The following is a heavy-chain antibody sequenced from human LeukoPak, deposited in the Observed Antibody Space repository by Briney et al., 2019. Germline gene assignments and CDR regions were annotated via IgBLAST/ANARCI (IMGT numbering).Heavy chain of an antibody. CDR1: GGSISSYY. J-gene: IGHJ4*02. V-gene: IGHV4-59*01. Sequence: PSETLSLTCTVSGGSISSYYWSWIRQPPGKGLEWIGYVHYSGGTNYNPSLQSRVTMSVDTPKNQFSLNLRSLTAADTAVYYCAREGTESFSADYWGQGILVTVSS. CDR3: AREGTESFSADY. CDR2: VHYSGGT. D-gene: IGHD1-26*01.